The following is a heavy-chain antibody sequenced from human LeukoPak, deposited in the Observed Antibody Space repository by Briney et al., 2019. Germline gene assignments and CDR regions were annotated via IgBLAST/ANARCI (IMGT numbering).Heavy chain of an antibody. CDR1: GSTFSSYG. CDR3: AKDLGQLVD. CDR2: IWYDGSNK. J-gene: IGHJ4*02. D-gene: IGHD2-2*01. V-gene: IGHV3-33*06. Sequence: GRSLRLSCAASGSTFSSYGMHWVRQAPGKGLEWVAVIWYDGSNKYYADSVKGRFTISRDNSKNTLYLQMNSLRAEDTAVYYCAKDLGQLVDWGQGTLVTVSS.